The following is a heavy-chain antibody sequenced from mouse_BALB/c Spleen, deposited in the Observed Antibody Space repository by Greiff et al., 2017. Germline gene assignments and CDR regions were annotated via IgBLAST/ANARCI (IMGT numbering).Heavy chain of an antibody. CDR1: GFTFSSFG. V-gene: IGHV5-17*02. CDR2: ISSGSSTI. CDR3: AREGNGNYWYFDV. Sequence: EVQLVESGGGLVQPGGSRKLSCAASGFTFSSFGMPWVRQAPEKGLVWVAYISSGSSTIYYADTVKGRFTISRDNPKNTLFLQMTSLRSEDTAMYYCAREGNGNYWYFDVWGEGTTVTVSS. J-gene: IGHJ1*01. D-gene: IGHD2-1*01.